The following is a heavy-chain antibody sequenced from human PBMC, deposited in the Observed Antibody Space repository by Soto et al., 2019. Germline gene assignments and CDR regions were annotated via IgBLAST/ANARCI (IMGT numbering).Heavy chain of an antibody. CDR1: GVTLSSKK. J-gene: IGHJ5*01. D-gene: IGHD1-26*01. Sequence: PXGSMWRKCSEPGVTLSSKKKNWVRQAPGKGLEWVSVIYNSDSTYYADSVRGRFTISRDNSKNTLYLQMNSLRAEDTAVYYCARDESGSYNGIASWGQGSVVTVSS. CDR2: IYNSDST. V-gene: IGHV3-53*01. CDR3: ARDESGSYNGIAS.